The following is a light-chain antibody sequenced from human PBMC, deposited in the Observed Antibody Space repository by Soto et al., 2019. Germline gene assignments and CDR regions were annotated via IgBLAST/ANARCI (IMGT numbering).Light chain of an antibody. CDR3: QQYGTSPLT. Sequence: EIVLTQSPGTLSLSPGERATLFCRASQSVRSSDLAWYQQKPGQTPSLLIYGASSRATGTPDRFSGSGSGTDCTLTISRLEPEDFAVYYCQQYGTSPLTFGGGTKVEI. J-gene: IGKJ4*01. CDR2: GAS. V-gene: IGKV3-20*01. CDR1: QSVRSSD.